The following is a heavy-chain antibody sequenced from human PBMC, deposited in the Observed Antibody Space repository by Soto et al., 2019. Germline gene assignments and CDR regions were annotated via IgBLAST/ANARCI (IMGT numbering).Heavy chain of an antibody. CDR3: ASRRYYYDSSGYYDY. D-gene: IGHD3-22*01. CDR1: GYSISSGYY. J-gene: IGHJ4*02. CDR2: IYHSGST. Sequence: SETLSLTCAVSGYSISSGYYWGWIRQRPGKGLEWIGSIYHSGSTYYNPSLKSRVTISVDTSKNQFSLKLSSVTAADTAVYYCASRRYYYDSSGYYDYWGQGTLVTVSS. V-gene: IGHV4-38-2*01.